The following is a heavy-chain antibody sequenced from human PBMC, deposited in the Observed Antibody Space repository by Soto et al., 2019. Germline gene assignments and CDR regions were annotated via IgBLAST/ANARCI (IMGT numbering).Heavy chain of an antibody. Sequence: SETLSLTCTVSGGSISSYYWSWIRQPARKGLEWIGRIYTSGSTNYNPSLKSRVTMSVDTSKNQFSLKLSSVTAADTAVYYCARDDVVPAAQVGVYYYYGMDVWGQGTTVTVSS. CDR2: IYTSGST. D-gene: IGHD2-2*01. CDR3: ARDDVVPAAQVGVYYYYGMDV. CDR1: GGSISSYY. V-gene: IGHV4-4*07. J-gene: IGHJ6*02.